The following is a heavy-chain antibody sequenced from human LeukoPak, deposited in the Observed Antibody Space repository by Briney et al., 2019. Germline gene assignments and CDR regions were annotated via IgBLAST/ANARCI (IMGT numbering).Heavy chain of an antibody. CDR1: GGSISSGGYY. D-gene: IGHD4-17*01. CDR3: ARVWRSTVTTYLLYAFDI. CDR2: TYYSGST. Sequence: PSETLSLTCTVSGGSISSGGYYWSWIRQHPGKGLEWIGYTYYSGSTYYNPSLKSRVTISVDTSKNQFSLKLSSVTAADTAVYYCARVWRSTVTTYLLYAFDIWGQGTMVTVSS. J-gene: IGHJ3*02. V-gene: IGHV4-31*03.